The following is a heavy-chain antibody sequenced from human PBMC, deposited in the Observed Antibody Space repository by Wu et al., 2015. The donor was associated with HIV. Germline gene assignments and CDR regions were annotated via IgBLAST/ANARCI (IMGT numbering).Heavy chain of an antibody. CDR1: GGTFSNYS. CDR2: IIPLFETA. D-gene: IGHD3-22*01. Sequence: HVQLVQSGAEVKKPGSSVKVSCKASGGTFSNYSITWVRQAPGQGLEWMGGIIPLFETANYAQKFQGRVTITTDESTRTAYMEVRRLTSEDTAVYYCATEPIGRLYGLDVWGQGTTVTVSS. CDR3: ATEPIGRLYGLDV. V-gene: IGHV1-69*05. J-gene: IGHJ6*02.